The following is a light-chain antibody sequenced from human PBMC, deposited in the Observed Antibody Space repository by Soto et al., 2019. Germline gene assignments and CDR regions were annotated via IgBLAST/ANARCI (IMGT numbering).Light chain of an antibody. CDR2: YDD. CDR3: AVWDDSLNGAV. J-gene: IGLJ2*01. V-gene: IGLV1-36*01. Sequence: QSVLTQPPSVSEAPRQRVTISCSGSSSNVGNNAVNWYQQLPGKAPKLLIYYDDLLPSGVSDRFSGSKSGTSASLAISGLQSEDEADYYCAVWDDSLNGAVFGGGTKLTVL. CDR1: SSNVGNNA.